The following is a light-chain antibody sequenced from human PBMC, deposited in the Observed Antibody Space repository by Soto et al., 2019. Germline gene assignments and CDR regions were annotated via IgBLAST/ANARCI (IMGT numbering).Light chain of an antibody. CDR2: DVS. Sequence: QSALTQPASVSGSPGQSITISCTGTSSDVGGYNYVSWYQQHPGKAPKLMIYDVSNRPSGVSNRFSGSKSGNTASLTISGPQAEDEADYYCSSYTSSSPLLFGGGTKVTVL. V-gene: IGLV2-14*01. CDR3: SSYTSSSPLL. CDR1: SSDVGGYNY. J-gene: IGLJ2*01.